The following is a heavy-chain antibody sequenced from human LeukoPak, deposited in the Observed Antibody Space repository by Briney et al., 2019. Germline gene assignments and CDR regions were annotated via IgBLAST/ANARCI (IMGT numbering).Heavy chain of an antibody. CDR3: ARVSGGYSYGYGDY. V-gene: IGHV4-34*01. J-gene: IGHJ4*02. CDR2: INDSGST. D-gene: IGHD5-18*01. Sequence: SETLSLTCAVYGGSFSGYYWSWIRQPPGEGLEWIGEINDSGSTNYNPSLKSRVTISVDTSKNQFSLKLTSVTAADTAVYYCARVSGGYSYGYGDYWGQGTLVTVSS. CDR1: GGSFSGYY.